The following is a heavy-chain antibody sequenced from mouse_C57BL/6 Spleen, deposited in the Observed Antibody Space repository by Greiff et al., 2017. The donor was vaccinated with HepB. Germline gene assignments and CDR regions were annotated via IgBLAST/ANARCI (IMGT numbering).Heavy chain of an antibody. D-gene: IGHD1-1*01. V-gene: IGHV1-18*01. J-gene: IGHJ3*01. CDR3: ARSNYYGSRAWFAY. Sequence: VQLQQSGPELVKPGASVKIPCKASGYTFTDYNMDWVKQSHGKSLEWIGDINPNNGGTIYNQKFKGKATLTVDKSSSTAYMELRSLTSEDTAVYYCARSNYYGSRAWFAYWGQGTLVTVSA. CDR1: GYTFTDYN. CDR2: INPNNGGT.